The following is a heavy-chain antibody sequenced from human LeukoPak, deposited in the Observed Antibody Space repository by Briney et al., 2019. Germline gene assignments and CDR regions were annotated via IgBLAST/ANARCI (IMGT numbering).Heavy chain of an antibody. J-gene: IGHJ5*02. D-gene: IGHD4-23*01. CDR2: INAGNGNT. CDR1: GYTFTSYA. V-gene: IGHV1-3*01. CDR3: ARDQLPNWFDP. Sequence: ASVTVSCKASGYTFTSYAMHWVRQAPGQRLEWMGWINAGNGNTKYSQKFQGRVTITRDTSASTAYMELSSLRSEDTAVYYCARDQLPNWFDPWGQGTLVTVSS.